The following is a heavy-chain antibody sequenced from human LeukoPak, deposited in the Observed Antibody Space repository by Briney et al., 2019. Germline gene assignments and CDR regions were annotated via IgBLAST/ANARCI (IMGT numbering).Heavy chain of an antibody. V-gene: IGHV4-59*01. CDR1: GGSISSYY. J-gene: IGHJ6*02. CDR2: IYYSGST. CDR3: ARALHYDFWSGYYMAYYYGMDV. Sequence: SETLSLTCTVSGGSISSYYWSWIRQPPGKGLEWIGYIYYSGSTNYNPSLKSRVTISVDTSKNQFSLKLSSVTAADTAVYYCARALHYDFWSGYYMAYYYGMDVWGQGATVTVSS. D-gene: IGHD3-3*01.